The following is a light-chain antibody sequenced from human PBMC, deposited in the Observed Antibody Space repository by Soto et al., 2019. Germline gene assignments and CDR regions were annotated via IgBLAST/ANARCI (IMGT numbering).Light chain of an antibody. CDR1: DMGTKS. CDR3: QVWDSSSDWV. V-gene: IGLV3-21*02. CDR2: DDS. J-gene: IGLJ3*02. Sequence: VLTQPPSVSVAPGQTARITCEGNDMGTKSVSWFQQKAGQAPVLVVYDDSDRPSGIPERFSGSDSGNTATLTISRVEAGDEADYYCQVWDSSSDWVFGGGTQLTVL.